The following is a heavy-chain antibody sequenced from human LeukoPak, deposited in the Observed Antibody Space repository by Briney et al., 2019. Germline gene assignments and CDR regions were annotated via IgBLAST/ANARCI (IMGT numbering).Heavy chain of an antibody. V-gene: IGHV3-23*01. CDR2: VSGSGGST. Sequence: GGSLRLSCAASGFTFSSYAMSWVRQAPGKGLEWVSAVSGSGGSTYYADSVKGRFTISRDNSKNTLYLQMNSLRAEDTAVYYCAKSSSGWYEFDPWGQGTLVTVSS. J-gene: IGHJ5*02. D-gene: IGHD6-19*01. CDR3: AKSSSGWYEFDP. CDR1: GFTFSSYA.